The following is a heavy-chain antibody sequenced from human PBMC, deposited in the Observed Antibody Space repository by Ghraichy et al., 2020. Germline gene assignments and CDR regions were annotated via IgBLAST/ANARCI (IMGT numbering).Heavy chain of an antibody. CDR1: GGTFSRYS. J-gene: IGHJ4*02. D-gene: IGHD3-22*01. Sequence: SVKVSCKASGGTFSRYSISWVRQAPGQGLEWMGGITPIFGTANYAQRFQGRVTIIADESTSTVYMEVSSLRSEDTAVYYCAREFSYDTNGYYYYYWGQGTLVTVSS. V-gene: IGHV1-69*13. CDR3: AREFSYDTNGYYYYY. CDR2: ITPIFGTA.